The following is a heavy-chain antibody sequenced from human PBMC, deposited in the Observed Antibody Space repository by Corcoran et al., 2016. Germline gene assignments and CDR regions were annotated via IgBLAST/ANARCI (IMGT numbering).Heavy chain of an antibody. D-gene: IGHD6-13*01. J-gene: IGHJ6*02. CDR1: GGSFSGYY. V-gene: IGHV4-34*01. CDR2: INHSGST. CDR3: VSGAGAPGSSSHNGMDV. Sequence: QVQLQQWGAGLLKPSETLSLTCAVYGGSFSGYYWSWIRQPPGKGLEWIGEINHSGSTNYNPSLKSRVTISVDTSKNQFSLKLSSVTAADTAVYYCVSGAGAPGSSSHNGMDVWGQGTTVTVSS.